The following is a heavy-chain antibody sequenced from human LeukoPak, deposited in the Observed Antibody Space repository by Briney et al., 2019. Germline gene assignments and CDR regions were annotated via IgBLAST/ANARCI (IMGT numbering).Heavy chain of an antibody. J-gene: IGHJ3*02. CDR3: GKLLNNDSSGDPDTFDM. V-gene: IGHV4-59*08. CDR2: MSYSGRS. CDR1: GGSINSHF. Sequence: SDTLSLTCTVSGGSINSHFWSWIRRPRGKGLEWIGFMSYSGRSRYNPSLQRRVPISLDTSERISSFKLTSLTAGDPAWVYCGKLLNNDSSGDPDTFDMWGQGTVVIVSS. D-gene: IGHD3-22*01.